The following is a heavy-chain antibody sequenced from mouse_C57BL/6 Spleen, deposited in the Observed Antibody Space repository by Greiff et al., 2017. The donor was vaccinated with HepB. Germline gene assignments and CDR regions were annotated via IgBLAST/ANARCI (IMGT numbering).Heavy chain of an antibody. CDR3: ARIYSNYGFGWYFDV. V-gene: IGHV1-81*01. J-gene: IGHJ1*03. D-gene: IGHD2-5*01. CDR1: GYTFTSYG. CDR2: IYPRSGNT. Sequence: QVQLQQSGAELARPGASVKLSCKASGYTFTSYGISWVKQRTGQGLEWIGEIYPRSGNTYYNEKFKGKATLTADKSSSTAYMELSSLTSEDSAVYFCARIYSNYGFGWYFDVWGTGTTVTVSS.